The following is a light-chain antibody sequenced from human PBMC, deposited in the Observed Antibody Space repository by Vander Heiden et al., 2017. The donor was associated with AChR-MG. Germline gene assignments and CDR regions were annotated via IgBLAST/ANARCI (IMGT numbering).Light chain of an antibody. CDR3: QQCDSAPRT. Sequence: DIHMPQSPSSLPASIGDRATTTRRASLTISNFLNWYQHKPGKAPQLLIYAATSLQSGIPSRFSGSGSGTDFTLTISSLQPADFGTYYCQQCDSAPRTFGQGTKVEIK. CDR2: AAT. J-gene: IGKJ1*01. CDR1: LTISNF. V-gene: IGKV1-39*01.